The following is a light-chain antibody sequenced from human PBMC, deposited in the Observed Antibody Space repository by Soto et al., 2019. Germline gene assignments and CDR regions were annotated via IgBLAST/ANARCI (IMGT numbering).Light chain of an antibody. CDR3: QQSYSTPRT. Sequence: DIQMTQSPSSLSASVGDRVTIPCRASQTIGTSLNWYQQKPGKAPNLLIYAASSLPGGVPSRFSGSGSRTDFTLTISSLQPEEYATYYCQQSYSTPRTFGQGTKVESK. CDR2: AAS. J-gene: IGKJ1*01. CDR1: QTIGTS. V-gene: IGKV1-39*01.